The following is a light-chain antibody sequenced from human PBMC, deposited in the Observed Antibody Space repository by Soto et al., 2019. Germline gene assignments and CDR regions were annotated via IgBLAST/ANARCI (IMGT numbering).Light chain of an antibody. J-gene: IGKJ4*01. Sequence: DFVMTQTPLSLSVTPGQPASISCRASQSLLHSDGKNYLYWYLQKPDQPPPLLIFQRFNRFSGEWARFSASVSGTEFTLNISRVEAEDCGDYYCFQTMDIPLTFSGGTKVEIK. CDR2: QRF. V-gene: IGKV2D-29*01. CDR3: FQTMDIPLT. CDR1: QSLLHSDGKNY.